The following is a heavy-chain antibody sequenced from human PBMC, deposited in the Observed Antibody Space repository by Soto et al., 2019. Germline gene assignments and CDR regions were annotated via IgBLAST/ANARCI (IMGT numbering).Heavy chain of an antibody. J-gene: IGHJ5*02. Sequence: AETLSLTCAVYGGSFSSYYWSWIRQPPGKGLEWIGVINHSGSTNYDPSLKSRVTISIDTSKNQVSLTLSSVTAADTAVYYCARGEPRFMEWLLLSEYFDPWGQGTLVTVSS. CDR3: ARGEPRFMEWLLLSEYFDP. D-gene: IGHD3-3*01. CDR2: INHSGST. CDR1: GGSFSSYY. V-gene: IGHV4-34*01.